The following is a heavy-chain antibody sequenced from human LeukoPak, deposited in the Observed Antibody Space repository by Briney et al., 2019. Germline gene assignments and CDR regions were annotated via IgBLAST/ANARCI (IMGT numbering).Heavy chain of an antibody. V-gene: IGHV3-23*01. CDR2: IIPSGHTT. D-gene: IGHD4-17*01. Sequence: QSGGSLRLSCVASGFTFSSHGMNWVRQAPGKGLEWVSGIIPSGHTTYYADSVRGRFTISRDNSRNTVYLQMNSLRAEDTAVYYCAKYHGDYVDPNAFDYWGQGTLVTVSS. CDR3: AKYHGDYVDPNAFDY. J-gene: IGHJ4*02. CDR1: GFTFSSHG.